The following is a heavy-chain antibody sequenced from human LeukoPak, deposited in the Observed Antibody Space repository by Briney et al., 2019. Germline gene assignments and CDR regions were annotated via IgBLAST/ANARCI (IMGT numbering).Heavy chain of an antibody. CDR2: INYSGRS. CDR3: ARTISGWYYFDY. CDR1: GGSNSAYY. V-gene: IGHV4-59*08. J-gene: IGHJ4*02. D-gene: IGHD6-13*01. Sequence: SETLSLTCSVSGGSNSAYYWSWIRQPPGKGLEWIGYINYSGRSDYNPSLKGRVTISVDTSKNQFSLKLSSVTAADTAVFYCARTISGWYYFDYWGQGTLVTVSS.